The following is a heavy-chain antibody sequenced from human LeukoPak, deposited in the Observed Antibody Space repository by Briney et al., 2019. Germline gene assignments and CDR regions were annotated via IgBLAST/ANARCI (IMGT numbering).Heavy chain of an antibody. CDR3: AKAHCSGGSCKDLNWFDP. V-gene: IGHV3-21*01. Sequence: PGGSLRLSCAASGFTFSSYSMNWVRQAPGKGLEWVSSISSSSSYIYYADSVKGRFTTSRDNSQSTVYLRMNSLSAEDTAVYYCAKAHCSGGSCKDLNWFDPWGQGTLVTVSS. D-gene: IGHD2-15*01. CDR1: GFTFSSYS. J-gene: IGHJ5*02. CDR2: ISSSSSYI.